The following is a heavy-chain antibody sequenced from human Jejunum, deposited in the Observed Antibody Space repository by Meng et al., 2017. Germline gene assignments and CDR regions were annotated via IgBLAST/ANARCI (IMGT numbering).Heavy chain of an antibody. V-gene: IGHV4-34*01. J-gene: IGHJ4*02. D-gene: IGHD4-11*01. CDR3: ARGNEYSNYGADF. Sequence: QVKLQQWGSGLFKPPETLSLTWAVYGGSISDYDCTWIRQTPGKWLEWIGEINDSGSTNYNPSLKSRVTISVDTSKSKFYLRVSSVTAEEPAVYYCARGNEYSNYGADFWGQGTLVTVSS. CDR2: INDSGST. CDR1: GGSISDYD.